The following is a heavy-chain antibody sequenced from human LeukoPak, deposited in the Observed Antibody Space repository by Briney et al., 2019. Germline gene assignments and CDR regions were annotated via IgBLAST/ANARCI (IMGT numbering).Heavy chain of an antibody. J-gene: IGHJ6*04. CDR3: AKDKEAVASYYYYYGMDV. Sequence: GSLRLSCAASGFTFSSYGVHWVRQAPGKGLEWVAVISYDGSNKYYADSVKGRFTISRDNSKNTLYLQMNSLRAEDTAVYYCAKDKEAVASYYYYYGMDVWGKGTTVTVSS. D-gene: IGHD6-19*01. CDR2: ISYDGSNK. V-gene: IGHV3-30*18. CDR1: GFTFSSYG.